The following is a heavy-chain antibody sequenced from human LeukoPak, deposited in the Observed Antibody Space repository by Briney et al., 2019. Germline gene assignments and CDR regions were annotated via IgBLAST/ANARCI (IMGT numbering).Heavy chain of an antibody. J-gene: IGHJ4*02. CDR2: IYHSGST. CDR1: GGSISSSNW. CDR3: ARGPRTYYYPTGTITPIDY. Sequence: SGTLSLTCAVSGGSISSSNWWSWVRQPPGKGLEWIGEIYHSGSTNYNPSLKSRVTISVDKSKNQFSLKLSSVTAEDTAVYYCARGPRTYYYPTGTITPIDYWGQGTLVTVSS. D-gene: IGHD3-10*01. V-gene: IGHV4-4*02.